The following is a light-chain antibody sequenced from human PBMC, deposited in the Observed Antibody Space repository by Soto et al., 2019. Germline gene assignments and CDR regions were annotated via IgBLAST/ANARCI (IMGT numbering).Light chain of an antibody. J-gene: IGLJ2*01. V-gene: IGLV2-8*01. CDR3: SSYAGSNTLI. CDR2: EVN. Sequence: QSALTQPPSASGSPGQSITISCAGTSGDLGLYNYVSWFQQHPGKAPKLIIFEVNKRPSGVPDRFSGSKSGNTASLTVSGLQADDEAQYYCSSYAGSNTLIFGGGTKLTVL. CDR1: SGDLGLYNY.